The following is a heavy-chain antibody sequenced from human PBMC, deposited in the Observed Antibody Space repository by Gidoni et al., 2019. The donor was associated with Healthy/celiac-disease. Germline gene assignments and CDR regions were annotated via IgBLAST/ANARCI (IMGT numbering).Heavy chain of an antibody. Sequence: VQLVESWGGVVPPWRSLRLSCASSGFTFSSYAMHWVRQAPGKGLEWVAVISYEGSNKDYADAVKGKFTISRDNSKKTLDRQMNSLRGEETAVYYCARDPYGDYVNYFDYGGKGTLVTVSS. CDR1: GFTFSSYA. J-gene: IGHJ4*02. V-gene: IGHV3-30-3*01. D-gene: IGHD4-17*01. CDR2: ISYEGSNK. CDR3: ARDPYGDYVNYFDY.